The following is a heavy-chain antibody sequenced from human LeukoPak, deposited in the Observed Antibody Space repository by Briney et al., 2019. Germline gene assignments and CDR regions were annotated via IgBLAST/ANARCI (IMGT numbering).Heavy chain of an antibody. Sequence: SETLSLTCTVSGGSISSSSYYWGWIRQPPGKGLEWIGSIYYSGSTYYNPSLKNRVTISVDTSKNQFSLKLSSVTAADTAVYYCASDFGSSRIRWGQGTLVTVSS. J-gene: IGHJ4*02. V-gene: IGHV4-39*01. CDR1: GGSISSSSYY. CDR2: IYYSGST. CDR3: ASDFGSSRIR. D-gene: IGHD6-13*01.